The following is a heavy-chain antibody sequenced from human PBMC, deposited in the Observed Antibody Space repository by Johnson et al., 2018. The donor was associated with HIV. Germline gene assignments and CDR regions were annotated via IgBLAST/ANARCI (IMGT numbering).Heavy chain of an antibody. J-gene: IGHJ3*02. CDR1: GFTFSSYA. CDR3: ARGGSGGAFDI. Sequence: QVQLVESGGGVVRPGGSLRLSCVASGFTFSSYAMHWVRQAPGKGLEWVAVISYDGSNKYYADSVKGRFTISRDNSKNTLYLQMNSLRAEDTAVYYCARGGSGGAFDIWGQGTMVTVSS. V-gene: IGHV3-30*04. CDR2: ISYDGSNK. D-gene: IGHD2-15*01.